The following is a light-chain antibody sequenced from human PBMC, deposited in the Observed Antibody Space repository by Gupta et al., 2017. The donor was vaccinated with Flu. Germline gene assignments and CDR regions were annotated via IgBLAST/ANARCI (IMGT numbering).Light chain of an antibody. Sequence: ATRSLSPGERVTLSCGASQSVNSDYIAWYQQKPGLAPRLLIHDTSIRAAGIPDRFSGSGSGTXFTRTIXRLEPEDFAVYFCHQYVTARGTCGXGTKLEVK. J-gene: IGKJ2*01. CDR2: DTS. V-gene: IGKV3D-20*01. CDR3: HQYVTARGT. CDR1: QSVNSDY.